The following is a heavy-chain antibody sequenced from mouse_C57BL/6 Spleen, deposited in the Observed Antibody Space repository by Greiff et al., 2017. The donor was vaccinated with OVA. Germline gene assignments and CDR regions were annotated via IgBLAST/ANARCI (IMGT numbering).Heavy chain of an antibody. CDR3: ARDDGYYEGNFDY. D-gene: IGHD2-3*01. CDR2: INPGSGGT. J-gene: IGHJ2*01. Sequence: VQLQQSGAELVRPGTSVKVSCKASGYAFTNYLIEWVKQRPGQGLEWIGVINPGSGGTNYNEKFKGKATLTADKSSSTAYMQLNSLTSEDSAVYFCARDDGYYEGNFDYWGQGTTLTVSS. CDR1: GYAFTNYL. V-gene: IGHV1-54*01.